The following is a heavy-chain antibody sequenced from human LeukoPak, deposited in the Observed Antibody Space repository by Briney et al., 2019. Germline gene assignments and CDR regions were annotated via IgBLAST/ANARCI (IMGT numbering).Heavy chain of an antibody. J-gene: IGHJ6*03. Sequence: SETLSLTCTVSGDSISSYYWSWIRQPPGKGLEWIGFIYTSGSTNYNPSLKSRVTISVDTSKNRFSLKLSSVTAADTAVYYCARQGDLYYYYYMDVWGKGTTVTVSS. V-gene: IGHV4-4*09. CDR1: GDSISSYY. CDR3: ARQGDLYYYYYMDV. D-gene: IGHD3-16*01. CDR2: IYTSGST.